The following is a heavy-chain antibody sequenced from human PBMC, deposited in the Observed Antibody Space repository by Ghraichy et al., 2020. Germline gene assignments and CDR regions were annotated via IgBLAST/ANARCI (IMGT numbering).Heavy chain of an antibody. J-gene: IGHJ6*02. D-gene: IGHD3-22*01. V-gene: IGHV4-4*02. CDR3: VRNGYFSMGV. CDR2: IHASGTT. CDR1: GGSISGDTW. Sequence: SETLSLTCAVSGGSISGDTWWSWVRQPPGKGLEWIGEIHASGTTNYNPSLKSRVSISADKSKSDFSLNLRSVTAADTAVYYCVRNGYFSMGVWGQGITVRVSS.